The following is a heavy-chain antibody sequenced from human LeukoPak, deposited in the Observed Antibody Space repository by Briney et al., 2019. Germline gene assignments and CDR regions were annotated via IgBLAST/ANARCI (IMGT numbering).Heavy chain of an antibody. CDR1: GYTLTEIS. CDR3: ATMVRGVITVGAFDI. V-gene: IGHV1-24*01. CDR2: FDPEDGET. D-gene: IGHD3-10*01. J-gene: IGHJ3*02. Sequence: ASVKVSCKVSGYTLTEISMHWVRQAPGKGLEWMGGFDPEDGETIYAQKFQGRVTMTEDTSTDTAYMELSSLRSEDTAVYYCATMVRGVITVGAFDIWGQGTMVTVSS.